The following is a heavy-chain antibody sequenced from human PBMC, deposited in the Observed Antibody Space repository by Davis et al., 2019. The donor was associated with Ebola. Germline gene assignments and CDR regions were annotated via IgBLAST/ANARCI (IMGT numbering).Heavy chain of an antibody. V-gene: IGHV4-39*01. J-gene: IGHJ4*02. Sequence: SETLSLTCTVSGGSISSSSYYWGWIRQPPGKGLEWIGNIYYYNRSLKSRVTISVDTSKNQFSLKLSSVTAADTAVYYCARPHYGDATFDYWGQGTLVTVSS. CDR2: IY. CDR3: ARPHYGDATFDY. CDR1: GGSISSSSYY. D-gene: IGHD4-17*01.